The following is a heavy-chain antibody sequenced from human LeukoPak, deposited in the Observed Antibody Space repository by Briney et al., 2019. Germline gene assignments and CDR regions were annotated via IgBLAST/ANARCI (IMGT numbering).Heavy chain of an antibody. J-gene: IGHJ4*02. CDR3: ARVRFGGPDY. CDR2: IYHSGST. Sequence: SETLSLTCAVSGGSISSGGYYWSWIRQPPGKGLEWIGYIYHSGSTYYNPSLKSRVTISVDRSKNQFSLKLSSVTAADTAVYYCARVRFGGPDYWGQGTLVTVSS. V-gene: IGHV4-30-2*01. CDR1: GGSISSGGYY. D-gene: IGHD3-10*01.